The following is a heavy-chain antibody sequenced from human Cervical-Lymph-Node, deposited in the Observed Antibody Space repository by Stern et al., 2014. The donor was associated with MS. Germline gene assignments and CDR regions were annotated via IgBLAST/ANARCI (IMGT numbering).Heavy chain of an antibody. CDR1: GGTLSNMA. CDR3: AKDPPLGVLLEGGYKYFDVDV. CDR2: IIPIFNNA. J-gene: IGHJ6*02. V-gene: IGHV1-69*06. Sequence: QVQLGQSGAEVKKPGSSVKVSCKASGGTLSNMAIRWVRQAPGQGLEWMGGIIPIFNNAAYAQKFQGRVTITADKSTNTVYMEVSSLRPEDTAVYYCAKDPPLGVLLEGGYKYFDVDVWGQGTTVTVSS. D-gene: IGHD3-3*01.